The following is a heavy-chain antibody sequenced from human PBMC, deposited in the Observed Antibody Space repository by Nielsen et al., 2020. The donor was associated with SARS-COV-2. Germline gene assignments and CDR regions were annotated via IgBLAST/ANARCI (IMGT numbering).Heavy chain of an antibody. CDR3: ARTGGSSLGNLLDY. D-gene: IGHD7-27*01. CDR1: GFTFSSYA. V-gene: IGHV3-21*04. J-gene: IGHJ4*02. CDR2: ISSSSSYI. Sequence: GESLKISCAASGFTFSSYAMSWVRQAPGKGLEWVSSISSSSSYIYYADSVKGRFTISRDNAKNSLYLQMNSLRADDTAVYFCARTGGSSLGNLLDYWGQGTLVTVSS.